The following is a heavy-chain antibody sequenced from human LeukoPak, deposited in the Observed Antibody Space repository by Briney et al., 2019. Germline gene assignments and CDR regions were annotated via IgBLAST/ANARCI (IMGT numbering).Heavy chain of an antibody. J-gene: IGHJ6*04. D-gene: IGHD3-10*02. CDR2: MNEYGSEI. V-gene: IGHV3-7*01. Sequence: GGSLRLSCSVSGFIFRDFSMSWVRQAPGKGLEWVAKMNEYGSEIFYVDSVKGRFTISRDNGKNSLYLQMNSLRAEDTAVYYCAELGITMIGGVWGKGTTVTISS. CDR1: GFIFRDFS. CDR3: AELGITMIGGV.